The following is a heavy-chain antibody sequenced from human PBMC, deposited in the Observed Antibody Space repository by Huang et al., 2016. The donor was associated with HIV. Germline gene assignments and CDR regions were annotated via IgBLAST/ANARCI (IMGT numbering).Heavy chain of an antibody. J-gene: IGHJ6*02. Sequence: QVQLVQSGAEVKKPGASVKVSCKASGYSFTNYGISWVRQAPGQGLGWMGWISAYKGNTKYAQKVQGRVTMTTDTSTNRAYMELRSLRSDDTAVYYCARDTFRADSSSSNSGYYYGMDVWGQGTTVTVPS. D-gene: IGHD3-22*01. CDR3: ARDTFRADSSSSNSGYYYGMDV. V-gene: IGHV1-18*04. CDR1: GYSFTNYG. CDR2: ISAYKGNT.